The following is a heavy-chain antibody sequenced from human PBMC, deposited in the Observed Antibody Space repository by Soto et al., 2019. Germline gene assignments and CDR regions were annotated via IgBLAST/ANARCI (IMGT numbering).Heavy chain of an antibody. J-gene: IGHJ6*02. D-gene: IGHD2-8*01. CDR1: GYTFTSYG. CDR2: ISAYNGNT. CDR3: ARVRMVYGSYYYGMDV. V-gene: IGHV1-18*01. Sequence: QVQLVQSGAEVKKPGASVKVSCKASGYTFTSYGISWVRQAHGQGLEWMGWISAYNGNTNYAQKLQGRVTMTTDTSTSTAYMELRSLRSDDTAVYYCARVRMVYGSYYYGMDVWGQGTTVTVSS.